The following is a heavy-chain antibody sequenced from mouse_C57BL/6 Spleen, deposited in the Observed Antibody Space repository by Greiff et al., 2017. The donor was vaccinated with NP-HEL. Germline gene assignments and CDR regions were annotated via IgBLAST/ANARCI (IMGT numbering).Heavy chain of an antibody. D-gene: IGHD1-1*01. CDR1: GFTFSSYT. J-gene: IGHJ2*01. CDR3: ARHDYGSGDFDY. Sequence: EVKLMESGGGLVKPGGSLKLSCAASGFTFSSYTMSWVRQTPEKRLEWVATISGGGGNTYYPDSVKGRFTISRDNAKNTLYLQMSSLRSEDTALYYCARHDYGSGDFDYWGQGTTLTVSS. CDR2: ISGGGGNT. V-gene: IGHV5-9*01.